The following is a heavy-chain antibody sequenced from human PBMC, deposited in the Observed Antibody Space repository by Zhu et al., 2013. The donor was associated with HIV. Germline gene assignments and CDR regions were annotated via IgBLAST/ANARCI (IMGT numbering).Heavy chain of an antibody. CDR2: ISFDATDT. V-gene: IGHV3-30*18. CDR3: AKDMGSRSHYFRNYFDS. D-gene: IGHD3-10*01. Sequence: VQLVETGGGVVQPGRSLRLSCAASGFTFSHFAMNWVRQTPGKGLERVAVISFDATDTYYADSVEGRFTISRDNSKNTLYLQMNSLRDEDTAVYFCAKDMGSRSHYFRNYFDSWGQGTLVAVSS. CDR1: GFTFSHFA. J-gene: IGHJ4*02.